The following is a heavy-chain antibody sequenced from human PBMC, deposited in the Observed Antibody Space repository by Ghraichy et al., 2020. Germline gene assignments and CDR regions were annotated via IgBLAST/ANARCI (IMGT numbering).Heavy chain of an antibody. CDR2: IIPIFGTA. Sequence: SVKVSCKASGGTFSSYAISWVRQAPGQGLEWMGGIIPIFGTANYAQKFQGRVTITADESTSTAYMELSSLRSEDTAVYYCARASSFGVVIMAYYYYGMDVWGQGTTVTVSS. CDR3: ARASSFGVVIMAYYYYGMDV. CDR1: GGTFSSYA. J-gene: IGHJ6*02. V-gene: IGHV1-69*13. D-gene: IGHD3-3*01.